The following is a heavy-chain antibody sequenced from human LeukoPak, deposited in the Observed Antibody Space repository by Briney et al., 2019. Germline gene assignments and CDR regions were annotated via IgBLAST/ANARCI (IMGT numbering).Heavy chain of an antibody. V-gene: IGHV1-69*13. CDR3: ARAGPGIAAAGQIDY. Sequence: SVKVSCKASGGTFSSYAISWVRQAPGQGLEWMGGIIPIFGTANYAQKFQGRVTITADESTSTAYMELSSLRSEDTAVYYCARAGPGIAAAGQIDYWGQGTLVTASS. CDR1: GGTFSSYA. CDR2: IIPIFGTA. D-gene: IGHD6-13*01. J-gene: IGHJ4*02.